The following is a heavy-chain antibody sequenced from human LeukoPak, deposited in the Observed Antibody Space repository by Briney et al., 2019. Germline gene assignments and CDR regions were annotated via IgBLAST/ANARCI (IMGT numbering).Heavy chain of an antibody. Sequence: GASVKVSCKASGYTFTSYYMHWVRQAPGQGLEWMGIINPSGGSTSYAQKFQGRVTITRNTSISTAYMELSSLRSEDTAVYYCARWGWRSQGYWGQGTLVTVSS. J-gene: IGHJ4*02. CDR3: ARWGWRSQGY. V-gene: IGHV1-46*01. CDR1: GYTFTSYY. CDR2: INPSGGST. D-gene: IGHD3-16*01.